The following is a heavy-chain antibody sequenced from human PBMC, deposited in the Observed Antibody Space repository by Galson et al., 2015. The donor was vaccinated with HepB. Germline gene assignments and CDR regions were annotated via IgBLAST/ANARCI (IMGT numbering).Heavy chain of an antibody. Sequence: SLRLSCAVSGFPFSNFWMTWVRQAPGKGLEWVANIKQDGNEKYYVDSVNGRFTISRDNAKNSLYLQMNCLRVEDTAVYYCARRADFWSGYFGYYYHYMDVWGKGTPVTVSS. CDR3: ARRADFWSGYFGYYYHYMDV. CDR1: GFPFSNFW. J-gene: IGHJ6*03. D-gene: IGHD3-3*01. V-gene: IGHV3-7*01. CDR2: IKQDGNEK.